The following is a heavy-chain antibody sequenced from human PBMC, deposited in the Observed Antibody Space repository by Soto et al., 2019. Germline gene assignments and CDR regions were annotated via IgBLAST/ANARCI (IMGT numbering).Heavy chain of an antibody. CDR3: ARGTTRIRGLFDY. CDR2: IYHSEST. J-gene: IGHJ4*02. V-gene: IGHV4-4*02. CDR1: GGSMYTPNW. D-gene: IGHD1-1*01. Sequence: SETLSLTCAVSGGSMYTPNWWTWGRQTPGKGLQWIGEIYHSESTNYNPSLKSRVTISVDKSKTQFSLNLTSVTAADTAMYYCARGTTRIRGLFDYWGQGILVTGSA.